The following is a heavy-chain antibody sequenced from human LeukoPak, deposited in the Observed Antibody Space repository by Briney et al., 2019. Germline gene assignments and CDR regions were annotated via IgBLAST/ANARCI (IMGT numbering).Heavy chain of an antibody. Sequence: GGSLRLSCAASGFTVSSYVMSWVRQAPGKGLEWVSGIGGGGDTYYADSVKGRFTHSRDNSKNTMYLQMNSLRAEDTAVYYCAKDRGYCSGVNCYRFDYWGQGTLVTVST. V-gene: IGHV3-23*01. D-gene: IGHD2-15*01. CDR1: GFTVSSYV. CDR2: IGGGGDT. J-gene: IGHJ4*02. CDR3: AKDRGYCSGVNCYRFDY.